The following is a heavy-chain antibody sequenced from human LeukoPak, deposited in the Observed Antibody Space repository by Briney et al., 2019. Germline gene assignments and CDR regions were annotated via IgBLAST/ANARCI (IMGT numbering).Heavy chain of an antibody. CDR2: ISGSGGST. CDR1: GFTFSSFG. CDR3: AKDRVAARQVRYFDL. J-gene: IGHJ2*01. D-gene: IGHD6-6*01. V-gene: IGHV3-23*01. Sequence: PGGSLRLSCAASGFTFSSFGMSWVRQAPGKGLEWVSAISGSGGSTYYADSVKGRFTISRDNSKNTLYLQMNSLRAEDTAVYYCAKDRVAARQVRYFDLWGRGTLVTVSS.